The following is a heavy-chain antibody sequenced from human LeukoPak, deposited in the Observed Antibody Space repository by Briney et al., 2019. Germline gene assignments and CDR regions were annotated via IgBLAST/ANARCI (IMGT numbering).Heavy chain of an antibody. J-gene: IGHJ4*02. CDR2: IGPDGSED. CDR1: GFRISANT. CDR3: AIPSPYNGSRYYHAC. V-gene: IGHV3-7*01. D-gene: IGHD3-22*01. Sequence: PGGSLRLSCVVSGFRISANTVTWARQPPGKGLQWLANIGPDGSEDYYVDLVRGRFTISRDNARDSLYLQMNSLRADDTAVYYCAIPSPYNGSRYYHACWSQGTLVSVSP.